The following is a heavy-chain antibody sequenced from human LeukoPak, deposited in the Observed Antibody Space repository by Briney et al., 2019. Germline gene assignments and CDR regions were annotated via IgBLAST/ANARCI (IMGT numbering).Heavy chain of an antibody. V-gene: IGHV3-53*01. Sequence: GGSLRLSCAASGVTVSSNYMTWVRQAPGKGLEWVSIIYSGGSTYYPDSVKGRFTISRDNSKNTVYLQMNSLRAEDTAVYYCARGGYSYGFWYWGQGTLVTVSS. D-gene: IGHD5-18*01. CDR2: IYSGGST. CDR3: ARGGYSYGFWY. J-gene: IGHJ4*02. CDR1: GVTVSSNY.